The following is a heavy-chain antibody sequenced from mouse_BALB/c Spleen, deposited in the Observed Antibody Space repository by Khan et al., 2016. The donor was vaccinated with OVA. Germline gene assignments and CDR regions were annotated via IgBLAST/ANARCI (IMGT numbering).Heavy chain of an antibody. Sequence: LVKTGASVKIFCKASGYPFTSYYIHWVKQSHGKSLEWIGFISCYNGATNYNQKFKGKATITVDTSSRTAYMQFNSLTSEDSAVYYCARDGYYYAMDYWGQGTSVTVSS. CDR2: ISCYNGAT. D-gene: IGHD2-3*01. J-gene: IGHJ4*01. CDR1: GYPFTSYY. V-gene: IGHV1S34*01. CDR3: ARDGYYYAMDY.